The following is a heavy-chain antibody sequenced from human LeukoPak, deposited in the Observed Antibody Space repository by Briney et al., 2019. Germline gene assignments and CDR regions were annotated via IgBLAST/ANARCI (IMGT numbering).Heavy chain of an antibody. Sequence: GGSLRLSCAASGFTFSSFAMSWVRQAPGKGLEWVSSISPSGGDTYYADSVKGRFTISRDNSKNTLYVQMSTLRAEDTAVYYCAKRVTYSATYAYFDYWGQGTLVTVSS. V-gene: IGHV3-23*01. CDR1: GFTFSSFA. J-gene: IGHJ4*02. D-gene: IGHD1-26*01. CDR2: ISPSGGDT. CDR3: AKRVTYSATYAYFDY.